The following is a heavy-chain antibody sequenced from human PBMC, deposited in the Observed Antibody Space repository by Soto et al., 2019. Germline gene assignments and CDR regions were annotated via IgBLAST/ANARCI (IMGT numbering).Heavy chain of an antibody. Sequence: PGGSLRLSCAASGFTFSSYSMNWVRQAPGKGLEWVSYISSSSSTIYYAGSVKGRFTISRDNAKNSLYLQMNSLRAEDTAVYYCARDDGSSYGPFDYWGQGTLVTVS. CDR2: ISSSSSTI. CDR1: GFTFSSYS. J-gene: IGHJ4*02. D-gene: IGHD5-18*01. CDR3: ARDDGSSYGPFDY. V-gene: IGHV3-48*01.